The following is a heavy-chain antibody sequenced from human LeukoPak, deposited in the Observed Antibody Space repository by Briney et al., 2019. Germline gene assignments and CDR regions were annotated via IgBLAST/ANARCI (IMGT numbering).Heavy chain of an antibody. D-gene: IGHD1-26*01. Sequence: GESLKISCKGSGYSFTSYWIGWVRQMPGKGLEWMGIIYPGDSGTRYSPSFQGQVTISADKSISTAYLQWSSLKASDTAMYYCARPGLGATGEQPAFDIWGQGTMVTVSS. CDR2: IYPGDSGT. J-gene: IGHJ3*02. CDR3: ARPGLGATGEQPAFDI. CDR1: GYSFTSYW. V-gene: IGHV5-51*01.